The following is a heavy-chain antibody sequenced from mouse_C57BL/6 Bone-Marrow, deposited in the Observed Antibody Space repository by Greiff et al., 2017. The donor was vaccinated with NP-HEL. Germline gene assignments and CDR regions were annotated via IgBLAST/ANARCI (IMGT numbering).Heavy chain of an antibody. CDR2: IDPSDSYP. Sequence: QVQLQQPGAELVMPGASVKLSCKASGYTFTSYWMHWVKQRPGQGLEWIGEIDPSDSYPNYNQKFKGKSTLTVAKSSSTVYMQLSSLTSEDSAVYYCATHSSEAMDYWGQGTSVTVSS. CDR3: ATHSSEAMDY. CDR1: GYTFTSYW. V-gene: IGHV1-69*01. J-gene: IGHJ4*01. D-gene: IGHD3-2*02.